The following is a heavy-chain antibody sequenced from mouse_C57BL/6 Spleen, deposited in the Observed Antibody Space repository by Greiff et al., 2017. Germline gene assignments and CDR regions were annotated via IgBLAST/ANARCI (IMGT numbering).Heavy chain of an antibody. CDR2: IDPETGGT. Sequence: QVQLQQSGAELVRPGASVTLSCKASGYTFTDYEMHWVKQTPVHGLEWIGAIDPETGGTAYNQKFKGKAILTADKSSSTAYMELRSLTSEDSAVYYCTRKDGHDGRFAYWGQGTLVTVSA. CDR1: GYTFTDYE. D-gene: IGHD2-12*01. V-gene: IGHV1-15*01. CDR3: TRKDGHDGRFAY. J-gene: IGHJ3*01.